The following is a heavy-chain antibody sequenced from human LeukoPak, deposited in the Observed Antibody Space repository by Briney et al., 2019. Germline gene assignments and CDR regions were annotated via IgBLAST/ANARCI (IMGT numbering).Heavy chain of an antibody. J-gene: IGHJ4*02. CDR3: AKDALSQYDSTGSFDY. D-gene: IGHD3-22*01. CDR2: SSGSGRDA. V-gene: IGHV3-23*01. CDR1: GFTFSTSD. Sequence: GGSLRLSCAASGFTFSTSDMSWVRQAPGRGLEWVSASSGSGRDAYYADSVKGRFTISRDNSKNTVYLQMNSLRAEDTAVYYCAKDALSQYDSTGSFDYWGQGTLVTVSS.